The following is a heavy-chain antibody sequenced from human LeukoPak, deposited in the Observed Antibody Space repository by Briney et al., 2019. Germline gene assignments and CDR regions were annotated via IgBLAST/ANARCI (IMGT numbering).Heavy chain of an antibody. CDR3: VKDGGIVARLADY. CDR2: ISGSGGST. CDR1: GFTFSSSA. V-gene: IGHV3-23*01. J-gene: IGHJ4*02. D-gene: IGHD1-26*01. Sequence: PGGSLRLSCAASGFTFSSSAMSWVRQAPGKGLEWVSAISGSGGSTYHADSVKGRFTISRDNSKNTLYLQMNSLRAEDTAVYFCVKDGGIVARLADYWGQGTLVTVSS.